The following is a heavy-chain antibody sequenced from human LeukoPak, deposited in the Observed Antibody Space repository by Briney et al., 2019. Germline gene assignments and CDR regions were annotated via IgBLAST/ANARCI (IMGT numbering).Heavy chain of an antibody. V-gene: IGHV1-2*02. CDR2: INPNSGGT. D-gene: IGHD6-13*01. CDR1: GYTFTGYY. J-gene: IGHJ3*02. Sequence: GASVKVSCKASGYTFTGYYMHWVRQAPGQGLEWMGWINPNSGGTNYAQKFQGRVTMTRDTSISTAYMELSRLRSDDTAVYYCAREIGDSSSDAFDIWGQGTMVTVSS. CDR3: AREIGDSSSDAFDI.